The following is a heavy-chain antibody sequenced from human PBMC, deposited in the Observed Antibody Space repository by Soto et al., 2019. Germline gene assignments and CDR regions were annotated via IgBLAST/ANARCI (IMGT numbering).Heavy chain of an antibody. J-gene: IGHJ4*02. CDR2: ISAHNGNP. V-gene: IGHV1-18*01. CDR3: ARGRYGDY. Sequence: QVHLVQSGAEVKKPGASVKVSCKGSGYAFTTYGITWVRQAPGQGLEWMGWISAHNGNPNYAQKLQGRVTVTRDTSTSTAYLELRSLSSADTAVYYCARGRYGDYWGQGALVTVSS. CDR1: GYAFTTYG. D-gene: IGHD1-1*01.